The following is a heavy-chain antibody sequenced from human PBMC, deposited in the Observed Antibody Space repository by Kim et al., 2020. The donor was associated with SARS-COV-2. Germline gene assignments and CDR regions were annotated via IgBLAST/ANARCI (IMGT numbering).Heavy chain of an antibody. J-gene: IGHJ6*02. D-gene: IGHD6-13*01. Sequence: LKGRLTRSVDTSKNQFSLKLSSVTAADTAVYYCARDLSYSSSLYGMDVWGQGTTVTVSS. CDR3: ARDLSYSSSLYGMDV. V-gene: IGHV4-39*07.